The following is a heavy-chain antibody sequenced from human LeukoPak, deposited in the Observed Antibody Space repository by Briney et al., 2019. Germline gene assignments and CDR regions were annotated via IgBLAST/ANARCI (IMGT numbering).Heavy chain of an antibody. D-gene: IGHD1-26*01. CDR3: ARDSGSGSNDY. J-gene: IGHJ4*02. CDR1: GFTFSSYS. V-gene: IGHV3-21*01. CDR2: ISSSSSYI. Sequence: GGSLRLSCAASGFTFSSYSMNWVRQAPGKGLEWVSSISSSSSYIYYADSVKGRFTISRDNAKNSLYLQMNSLRSEDAAVYYCARDSGSGSNDYWGRGTLVTVSS.